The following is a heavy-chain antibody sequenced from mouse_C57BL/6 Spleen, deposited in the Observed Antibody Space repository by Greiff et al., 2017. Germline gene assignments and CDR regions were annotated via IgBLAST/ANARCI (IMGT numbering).Heavy chain of an antibody. V-gene: IGHV5-9-1*02. CDR3: TRDRDDYDDGYAMDY. Sequence: EVQRVESGEGLVKPGGSLKLSCAASGFTFSSYAMSWVRQTPEKRLEWVAYISSGGDYIYYADTVKGRFTISRDNARNTLYLQMSSLKSEDTAMYYCTRDRDDYDDGYAMDYWGQGTSVTVSS. CDR2: ISSGGDYI. D-gene: IGHD2-4*01. CDR1: GFTFSSYA. J-gene: IGHJ4*01.